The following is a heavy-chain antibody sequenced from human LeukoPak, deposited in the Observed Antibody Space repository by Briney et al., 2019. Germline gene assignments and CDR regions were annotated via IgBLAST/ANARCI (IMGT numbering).Heavy chain of an antibody. V-gene: IGHV3-7*05. CDR1: GFAFSSSW. Sequence: PGGSLRLSCAASGFAFSSSWMAWVRQAPGKGLEWVANMNPDGSTKNYVDSVRGRFTISRDNAKNLLYLQMNSLRGDDTAVYYCARDEAVAVPWFDPWGQGTLVTVSS. D-gene: IGHD6-19*01. CDR2: MNPDGSTK. CDR3: ARDEAVAVPWFDP. J-gene: IGHJ5*02.